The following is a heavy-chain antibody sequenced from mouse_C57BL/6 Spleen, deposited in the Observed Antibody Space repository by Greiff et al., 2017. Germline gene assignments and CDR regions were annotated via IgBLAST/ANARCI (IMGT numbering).Heavy chain of an antibody. D-gene: IGHD1-1*01. CDR2: IDPSDSET. V-gene: IGHV1-52*01. Sequence: VQLQQPGAELVRPGSSVKLSCKASGYTFTSYWMHWVKQRPIQGLEWIGNIDPSDSETHYNQKFKDKATLTVDKSSSTAYMQLSSLTSEDSAVYYCARMYYYGSIYFDYWGQGTTLTVSS. CDR3: ARMYYYGSIYFDY. J-gene: IGHJ2*01. CDR1: GYTFTSYW.